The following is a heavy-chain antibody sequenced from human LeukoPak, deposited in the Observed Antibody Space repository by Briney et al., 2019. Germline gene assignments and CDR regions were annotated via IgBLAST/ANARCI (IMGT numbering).Heavy chain of an antibody. D-gene: IGHD4-23*01. CDR2: AHYSGRA. V-gene: IGHV4-59*01. CDR1: GGSISTYY. J-gene: IGHJ3*02. CDR3: ARDGDLNYGDNSAHAFDI. Sequence: SETLSLTCTVSGGSISTYYWNWIRQPPGKGLEWIGYAHYSGRANYNPSLKSRVTISVDTSKNQLTLKLSSVTAADTAVYYCARDGDLNYGDNSAHAFDIWGQGTMVTVSS.